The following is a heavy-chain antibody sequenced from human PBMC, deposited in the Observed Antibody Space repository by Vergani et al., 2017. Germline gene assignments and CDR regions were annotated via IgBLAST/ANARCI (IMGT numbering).Heavy chain of an antibody. V-gene: IGHV1-2*02. D-gene: IGHD2-15*01. CDR1: GYTFTSYG. Sequence: QVQLVQSGAEVKKPGASVKVSCKASGYTFTSYGISWVRQAPGQGLEWMGWINPNSGGTNYAQKFQGRVTMTRDTSISTAYMELSRLRSDDTAVNYCARGLDHCSGGSCYWGGWFDPWGQGTLVTVSS. CDR2: INPNSGGT. J-gene: IGHJ5*02. CDR3: ARGLDHCSGGSCYWGGWFDP.